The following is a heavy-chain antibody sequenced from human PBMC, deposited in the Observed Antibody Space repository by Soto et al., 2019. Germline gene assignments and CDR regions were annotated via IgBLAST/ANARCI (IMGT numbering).Heavy chain of an antibody. CDR2: MWYHGRDK. CDR3: ATDAGAQSANFIFDS. D-gene: IGHD1-7*01. CDR1: GFSFSDYV. J-gene: IGHJ4*02. Sequence: QVRLVESGGGVVQPGRSLRLSCAASGFSFSDYVMHWVRQSPGEGLEWVAVMWYHGRDKFYAESVKGRFTITRDNSKNTLYLQMNRLRAEDTAVYYCATDAGAQSANFIFDSWGKGALVTVSS. V-gene: IGHV3-33*03.